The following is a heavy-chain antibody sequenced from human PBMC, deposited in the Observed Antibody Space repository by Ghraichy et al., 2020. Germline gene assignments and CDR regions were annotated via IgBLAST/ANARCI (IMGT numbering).Heavy chain of an antibody. CDR2: IYYSGST. CDR1: GGSISSSSYY. J-gene: IGHJ4*02. D-gene: IGHD4-17*01. CDR3: AVPYDYGDSVTFDY. Sequence: SETLSLTCTVSGGSISSSSYYWGWIRQPPGKGLEWIGSIYYSGSTYYNPSLKSRVTISVDTSKNQFSLKLSSVTAADTAVYYCAVPYDYGDSVTFDYWGQGTLVTVSS. V-gene: IGHV4-39*01.